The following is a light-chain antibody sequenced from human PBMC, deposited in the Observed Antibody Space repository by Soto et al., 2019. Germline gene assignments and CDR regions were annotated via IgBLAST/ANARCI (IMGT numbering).Light chain of an antibody. Sequence: IQLTQSPSSLSASVGDRVTITCRASQDIAIYLAWYQQKPGEAPKLLIYAASTLYGGVPSRFSGSGSGTDFALTITSLQAEDFATYYCQDFDSPQWTFGQGTKVEN. V-gene: IGKV1-9*01. CDR2: AAS. CDR3: QDFDSPQWT. J-gene: IGKJ1*01. CDR1: QDIAIY.